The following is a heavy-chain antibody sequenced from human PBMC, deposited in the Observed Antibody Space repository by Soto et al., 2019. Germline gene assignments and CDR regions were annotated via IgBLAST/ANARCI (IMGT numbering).Heavy chain of an antibody. CDR1: GFTFSDYW. J-gene: IGHJ4*02. CDR2: IKTDGSST. CDR3: AKREGNTYGLFH. D-gene: IGHD5-18*01. Sequence: EVQLVESGGGLVQPGGSLRLSCAASGFTFSDYWIHWVRQAPGKGLVWVSRIKTDGSSTDYADSVKGRFTISRDNAKNTLYLQMNSLCAEDTAVYYCAKREGNTYGLFHWGQGTLVTVSS. V-gene: IGHV3-74*01.